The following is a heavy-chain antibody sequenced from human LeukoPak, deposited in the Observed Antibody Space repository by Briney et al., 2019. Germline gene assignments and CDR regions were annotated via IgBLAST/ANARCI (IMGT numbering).Heavy chain of an antibody. V-gene: IGHV4-39*01. D-gene: IGHD3-22*01. J-gene: IGHJ4*02. Sequence: SETLSLTCTVSGGSISSSSYCWGWIRQPPGKGLEWIGSFFYGGSTYYNPSLKSRITISVDTSKKQFSLKLSSVTAADTAVYYCARTPILNYYDSSGYSDYWGQGTLVTVSS. CDR1: GGSISSSSYC. CDR3: ARTPILNYYDSSGYSDY. CDR2: FFYGGST.